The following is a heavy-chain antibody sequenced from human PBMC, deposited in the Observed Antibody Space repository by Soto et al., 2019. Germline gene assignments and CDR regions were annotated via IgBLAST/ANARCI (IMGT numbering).Heavy chain of an antibody. Sequence: SETLSLTCAVSGGSISSGGYSFICIRQPPGKGLEWIGYIYHTGNTYYNPSLESRVTMSVDRSKNQLSLEVTSVTAADTAVYYCARFRGSAILDLWGQGSLVTVSS. CDR2: IYHTGNT. CDR1: GGSISSGGYS. CDR3: ARFRGSAILDL. J-gene: IGHJ5*02. D-gene: IGHD2-2*02. V-gene: IGHV4-30-2*01.